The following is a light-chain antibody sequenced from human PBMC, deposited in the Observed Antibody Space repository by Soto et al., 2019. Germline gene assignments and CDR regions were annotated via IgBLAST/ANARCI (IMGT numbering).Light chain of an antibody. CDR2: GAS. CDR1: QSVSSGF. V-gene: IGKV3-20*01. J-gene: IGKJ1*01. CDR3: QQYGSSPWT. Sequence: EIVLTQPPGTLSISQGERATLSCRASQSVSSGFLAWYQQKPGQAPRLLIYGASSRATGIPARFSGSGSGTDFTLTISRLEPEDFAVYYCQQYGSSPWTFGQVTKVDIK.